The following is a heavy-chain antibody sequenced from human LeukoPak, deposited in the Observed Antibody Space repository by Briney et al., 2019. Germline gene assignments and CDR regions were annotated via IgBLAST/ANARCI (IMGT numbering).Heavy chain of an antibody. CDR1: GGSFSNHY. D-gene: IGHD3-3*01. CDR2: INQSGST. V-gene: IGHV4-34*01. J-gene: IGHJ5*02. Sequence: KPSETLSLACAVYGGSFSNHYWSWIRQPPGKGLEWIGEINQSGSTNYNPSLKSRVTISKDTSKNQFSLKLTSVTAADTAVYFCARRRAGLRRDFWFDPWGQGTLVTVSS. CDR3: ARRRAGLRRDFWFDP.